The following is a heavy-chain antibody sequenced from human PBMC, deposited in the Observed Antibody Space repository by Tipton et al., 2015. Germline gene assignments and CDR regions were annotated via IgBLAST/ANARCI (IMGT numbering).Heavy chain of an antibody. CDR3: AREGYNYGYTY. J-gene: IGHJ4*02. V-gene: IGHV4-61*01. CDR2: IYYTGST. D-gene: IGHD5-18*01. CDR1: GGSVSSSSDY. Sequence: TLSLTCTVSGGSVSSSSDYWSWIRQPPGKGLEWIGYIYYTGSTNYHPSLKSRVTISVDTSKNQFSLNLSSVTAADTAVYYCAREGYNYGYTYWGQGTLVTVSS.